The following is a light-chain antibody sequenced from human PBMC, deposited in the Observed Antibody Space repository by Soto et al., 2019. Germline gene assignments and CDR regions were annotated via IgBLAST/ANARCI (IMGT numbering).Light chain of an antibody. CDR2: DAS. Sequence: GDRVTITCRASQSISSWLAWYQQKPGKAPKLLIYDASSLESGVPSRFSGGGSGTDFTLTISRLEPEDFAVYYCQQYGSSGTFGQGTKVDIK. J-gene: IGKJ1*01. V-gene: IGKV1-5*01. CDR1: QSISSW. CDR3: QQYGSSGT.